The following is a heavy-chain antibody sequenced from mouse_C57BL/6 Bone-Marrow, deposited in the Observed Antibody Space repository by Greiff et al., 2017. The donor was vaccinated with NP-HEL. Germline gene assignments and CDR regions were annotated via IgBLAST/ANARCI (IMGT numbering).Heavy chain of an antibody. Sequence: VQLQQPGAELVKPGASVKMSCKASGYTFTSYWITWVKQRPGQGLEWIGDIYPGSGSTNYNEKFKSKATLTVDTSSSTAYMQLISLTSEDSAVYYCARNGYDLYYYAMDYWGQGTSVTVSS. J-gene: IGHJ4*01. V-gene: IGHV1-55*01. D-gene: IGHD2-2*01. CDR2: IYPGSGST. CDR1: GYTFTSYW. CDR3: ARNGYDLYYYAMDY.